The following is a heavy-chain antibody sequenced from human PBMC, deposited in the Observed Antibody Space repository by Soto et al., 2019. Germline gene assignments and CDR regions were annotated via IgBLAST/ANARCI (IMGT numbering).Heavy chain of an antibody. CDR1: GGSISSGGYY. CDR2: IYYSGST. CDR3: ASNGDSSGYYRATYGMDV. J-gene: IGHJ6*02. Sequence: PSETLSLTCTVSGGSISSGGYYWSWIRQHPGKGLEWIGYIYYSGSTYYNPSLESRVTISVDTSKNQFSLKLSSVTAADTAVYYCASNGDSSGYYRATYGMDVWGQGTTVTVSS. D-gene: IGHD3-22*01. V-gene: IGHV4-31*03.